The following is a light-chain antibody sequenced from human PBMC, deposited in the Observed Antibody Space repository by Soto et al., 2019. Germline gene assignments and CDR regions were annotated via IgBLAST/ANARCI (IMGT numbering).Light chain of an antibody. CDR3: QQYYNSVLT. Sequence: DIQMTQSPSTLSASVGDRVTITCRASQSISSWLAWYQQKPGKAPKLLIYDASSLESGVPSRFSGRGSGTEFTLTISSLQPEDSASYYCQQYYNSVLTVGGGAKVDIK. CDR1: QSISSW. J-gene: IGKJ4*01. V-gene: IGKV1-5*01. CDR2: DAS.